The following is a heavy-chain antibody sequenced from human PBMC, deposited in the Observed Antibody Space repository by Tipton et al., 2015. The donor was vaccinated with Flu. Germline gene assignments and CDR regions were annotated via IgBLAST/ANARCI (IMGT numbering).Heavy chain of an antibody. CDR2: IYYSGST. Sequence: LRLSCTVSGGSISSSSYYWGWIRQPPGKGLEWIGSIYYSGSTYYNPSLKSRVTISVDTSKNQFSLKLSSVTAADTAVYYCARLRGRGAAMVIGGQGTLVTVSS. CDR1: GGSISSSSYY. CDR3: ARLRGRGAAMVI. V-gene: IGHV4-39*01. D-gene: IGHD5-18*01. J-gene: IGHJ4*02.